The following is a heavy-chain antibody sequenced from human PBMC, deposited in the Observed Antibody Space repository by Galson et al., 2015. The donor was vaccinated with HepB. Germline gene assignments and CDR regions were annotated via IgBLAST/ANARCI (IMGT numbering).Heavy chain of an antibody. CDR3: ARHMGVAGATGGYHDH. CDR2: IYYSGNT. CDR1: GGSISSNNYY. D-gene: IGHD6-13*01. J-gene: IGHJ4*02. V-gene: IGHV4-39*01. Sequence: SETLSLTCNVLGGSISSNNYYWDWIRQPPGKGLEWIAAIYYSGNTYYSPSLKSRVIISVDTSKSQFSLKVTSMTAADTAVYYCARHMGVAGATGGYHDHWGPGTLVTVSS.